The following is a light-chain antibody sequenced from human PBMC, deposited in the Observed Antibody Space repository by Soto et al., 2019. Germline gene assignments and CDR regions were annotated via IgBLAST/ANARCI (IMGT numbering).Light chain of an antibody. V-gene: IGKV1-5*03. Sequence: DIQMTQSPSTLSASVGDRVTITCRASQTISSWLAWYQQKPGKAPKLLIYNASTVESGVPSRFSGSGSGTEFTLTISRLHPDDFATYYCQHYNSYSEAFGQGTKVDIK. CDR1: QTISSW. CDR3: QHYNSYSEA. CDR2: NAS. J-gene: IGKJ1*01.